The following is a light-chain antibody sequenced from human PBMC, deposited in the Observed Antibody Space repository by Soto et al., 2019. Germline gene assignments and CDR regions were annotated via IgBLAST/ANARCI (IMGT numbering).Light chain of an antibody. V-gene: IGLV2-8*01. CDR2: EVS. J-gene: IGLJ1*01. CDR1: SSDVGGYNY. CDR3: SSYAGSNNYD. Sequence: QSLLTQPPSASASPGQSVTISCTGTSSDVGGYNYVSWYQQHPGKAPKLMIYEVSKRPSGVPDRFSGSKSGNTASLTVSGLQAEDEADYYCSSYAGSNNYDFGTGTKVTVL.